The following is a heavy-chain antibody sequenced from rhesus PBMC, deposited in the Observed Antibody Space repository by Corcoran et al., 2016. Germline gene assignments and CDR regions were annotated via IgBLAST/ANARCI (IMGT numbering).Heavy chain of an antibody. CDR2: IYGNGSST. CDR3: ARASGNY. D-gene: IGHD6-37*01. J-gene: IGHJ4*01. CDR1: GGSISSHY. V-gene: IGHV4S11*01. Sequence: QVQLQESGPGLVKPLETLSLTCAVSGGSISSHYWRWIRQHPGKGLEWIGYIYGNGSSTNYNPSLKSRFTLSVDTSKNQFSLKRSSVTAADTAVYYCARASGNYWGQGVLVTVSS.